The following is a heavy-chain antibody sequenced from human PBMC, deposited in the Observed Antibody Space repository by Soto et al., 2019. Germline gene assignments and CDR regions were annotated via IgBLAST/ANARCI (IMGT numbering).Heavy chain of an antibody. D-gene: IGHD3-10*01. CDR2: ISAYNGNT. Sequence: ASVKVSCKASGYTFTSYGISWVRQAPGQGLEWMGWISAYNGNTNYAQKLQGRVTMTTDTSTSTAYMELRSLRSDDTAVYYCARDKRGWGAHTGFDYWGQGTLVTVSS. CDR3: ARDKRGWGAHTGFDY. V-gene: IGHV1-18*01. J-gene: IGHJ4*02. CDR1: GYTFTSYG.